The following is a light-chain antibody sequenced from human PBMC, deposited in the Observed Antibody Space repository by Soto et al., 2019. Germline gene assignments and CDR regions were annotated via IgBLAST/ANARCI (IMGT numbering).Light chain of an antibody. Sequence: QSVLTQPPSASGSPGQSVTISCTGTNSDIGSYIYVSWFQQHPGKAPKLLIYEVNKRPSGVPDRFSGSKSGNTASLTVSGLQADDEADYYCRSYAATPLGILFGGGTKLTVL. V-gene: IGLV2-8*01. CDR1: NSDIGSYIY. J-gene: IGLJ2*01. CDR2: EVN. CDR3: RSYAATPLGIL.